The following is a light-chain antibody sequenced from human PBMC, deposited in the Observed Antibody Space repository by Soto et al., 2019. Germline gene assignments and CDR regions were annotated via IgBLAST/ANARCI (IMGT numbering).Light chain of an antibody. J-gene: IGKJ2*01. V-gene: IGKV2-29*03. Sequence: DIVKTQSPLFLSVTPGEPASISCKSSQSLLHSTGKTYLHWYLQRPGQSPQLLIYEVSNRFSGVPDRISGSGSGTDFTLTISRVEAEDAGVYYCMQGGTSGQATKLEIK. CDR3: MQGGT. CDR2: EVS. CDR1: QSLLHSTGKTY.